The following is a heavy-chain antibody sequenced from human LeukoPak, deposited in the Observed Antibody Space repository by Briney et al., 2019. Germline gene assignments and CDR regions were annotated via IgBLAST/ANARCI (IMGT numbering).Heavy chain of an antibody. CDR3: ARSPNGFDY. CDR2: IYSGGST. J-gene: IGHJ4*02. D-gene: IGHD4/OR15-4a*01. Sequence: GGSLRLSCAASGFTFSSYWMSWVRQAPGKGLEWVSVIYSGGSTYYADSVKGRFTISRDNSKNTLYLQMNSLRAEDTAVYYCARSPNGFDYWGQGTLVTVSS. CDR1: GFTFSSYW. V-gene: IGHV3-66*01.